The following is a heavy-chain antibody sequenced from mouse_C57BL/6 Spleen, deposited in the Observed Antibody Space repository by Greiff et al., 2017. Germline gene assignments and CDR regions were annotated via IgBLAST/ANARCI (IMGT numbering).Heavy chain of an antibody. D-gene: IGHD2-1*01. CDR3: ARDGDCYGNYERAMDY. Sequence: VQLQQSGPGLVKPSPSLSLSCSVTGYSITSGYYSNWIRQFPGNKLEWMGYISYDGSNNYNPSLKNRNSITRDTSTNQFFLKLKSVTTEDTATYYCARDGDCYGNYERAMDYWGQGTSVTGSS. CDR2: ISYDGSN. CDR1: GYSITSGYY. J-gene: IGHJ4*01. V-gene: IGHV3-6*01.